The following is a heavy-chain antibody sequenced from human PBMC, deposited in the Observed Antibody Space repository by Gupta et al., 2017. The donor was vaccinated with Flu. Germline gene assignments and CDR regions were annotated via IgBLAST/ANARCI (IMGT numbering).Heavy chain of an antibody. D-gene: IGHD5-12*01. CDR2: IYYSGYT. CDR1: GGSISRSNYC. J-gene: IGHJ4*02. Sequence: QLQLQESGPGLVKPSETMFLTCTLAGGSISRSNYCWEQERKSPGKGLERIGSIYYSGYTYYKPSLKSRVTISVDTSKNHFSLKLTSVTAADTAVYYCAKVPSAYSSTGYFDHWGQGTLVTVSS. CDR3: AKVPSAYSSTGYFDH. V-gene: IGHV4-39*02.